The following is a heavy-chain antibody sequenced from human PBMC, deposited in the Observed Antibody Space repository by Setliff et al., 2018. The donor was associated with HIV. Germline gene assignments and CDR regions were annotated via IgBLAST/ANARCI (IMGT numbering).Heavy chain of an antibody. CDR2: ISGSAGST. V-gene: IGHV3-23*01. CDR3: ARDCRVGWVFTYGMDV. Sequence: GGSLRLSCAVSGFTFSSYAMSWVRQAPGKGLEWVSAISGSAGSTYYADSVKGRFTISRDNSKNTLFLQMNSLRPEDTAVYYCARDCRVGWVFTYGMDVWGQGTLVTVSS. CDR1: GFTFSSYA. J-gene: IGHJ6*02. D-gene: IGHD6-13*01.